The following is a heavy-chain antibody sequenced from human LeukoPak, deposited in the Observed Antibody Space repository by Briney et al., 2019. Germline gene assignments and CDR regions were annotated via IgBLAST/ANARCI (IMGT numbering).Heavy chain of an antibody. D-gene: IGHD6-13*01. J-gene: IGHJ5*02. CDR1: GFTFSTYA. CDR3: AKLQGREIAAPYNWFDP. CDR2: ISGSGGSR. V-gene: IGHV3-23*01. Sequence: PGGSLRLSCAVSGFTFSTYAMSWVRQAPGKGLEWVSAISGSGGSRYYADSVKGRFTISRDNSKNTLYLQMNSLRAEDTAVYYCAKLQGREIAAPYNWFDPWGQGTLVTVSS.